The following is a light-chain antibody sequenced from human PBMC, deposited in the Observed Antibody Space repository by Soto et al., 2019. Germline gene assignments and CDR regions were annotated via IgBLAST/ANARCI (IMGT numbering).Light chain of an antibody. CDR2: AAS. Sequence: ETVMTQSPSTPSVSPGERATLSCRAGQSISSSYLAWYQQKPGQAPRLLIYAASSRATGIPDRFTGSGSGTDFTLTISRLEPEDFAVYYCQQYGSSPWTFGQGTKVDIK. CDR3: QQYGSSPWT. J-gene: IGKJ1*01. V-gene: IGKV3-20*01. CDR1: QSISSSY.